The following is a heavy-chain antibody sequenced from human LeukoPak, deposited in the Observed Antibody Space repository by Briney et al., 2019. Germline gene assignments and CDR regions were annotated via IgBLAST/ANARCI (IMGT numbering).Heavy chain of an antibody. J-gene: IGHJ2*01. CDR1: DGSISSYY. CDR2: IYNSGST. Sequence: PSETLSLTCAVSDGSISSYYWNWIRQPPGKGLEWIGNIYNSGSTAYNPSLKSRVTISVNLSKKQISLKLTSVTAADTALYYCARDKGPYWYFDLWGRGTLVTVSS. CDR3: ARDKGPYWYFDL. V-gene: IGHV4-59*01.